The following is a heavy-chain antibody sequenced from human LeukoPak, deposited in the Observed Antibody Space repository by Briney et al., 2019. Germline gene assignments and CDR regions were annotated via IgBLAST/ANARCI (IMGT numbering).Heavy chain of an antibody. CDR2: INHDGTDI. V-gene: IGHV3-74*01. J-gene: IGHJ4*02. CDR3: VRDYNFKIDY. CDR1: GFTVTSYV. D-gene: IGHD1-1*01. Sequence: GGSLRLSCAASGFTVTSYVMHWVRQAPGEGLVWVSRINHDGTDITYADSVKGRSTISRDNAKSTLYLQMNSLRADDTAVYYCVRDYNFKIDYWGQGTLVTVSS.